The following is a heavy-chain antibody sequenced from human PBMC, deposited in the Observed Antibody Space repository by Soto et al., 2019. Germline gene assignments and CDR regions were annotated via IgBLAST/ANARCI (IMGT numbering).Heavy chain of an antibody. Sequence: SETLSLTCTVSGDSISSYYWSWIRQPPGKGLERNGYNSNSGSTNYNPSLKSRITISLDTSTNQFSQKLTSVTAADTAVFYFAKLGGKGVWGSGIQYSYYYMDVWGKGTTVTVSS. CDR3: AKLGGKGVWGSGIQYSYYYMDV. J-gene: IGHJ6*03. V-gene: IGHV4-59*08. D-gene: IGHD3-10*01. CDR1: GDSISSYY. CDR2: NSNSGST.